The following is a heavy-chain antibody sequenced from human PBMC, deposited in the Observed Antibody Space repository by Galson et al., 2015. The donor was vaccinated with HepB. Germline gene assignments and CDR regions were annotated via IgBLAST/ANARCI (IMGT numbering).Heavy chain of an antibody. CDR3: ARGSEWLLTKYYCYYGMDV. J-gene: IGHJ6*02. V-gene: IGHV1-8*01. D-gene: IGHD3-3*01. CDR2: MNPTRGNT. CDR1: GYTLTRYV. Sequence: SGKVSRKSSGYTLTRYVVTRAGLAAGQGVEWMGWMNPTRGNTRYAQKFQGRVTMTTNTSISTAYMELSSLRSEDTAVYYCARGSEWLLTKYYCYYGMDVWGQGTTVTVSS.